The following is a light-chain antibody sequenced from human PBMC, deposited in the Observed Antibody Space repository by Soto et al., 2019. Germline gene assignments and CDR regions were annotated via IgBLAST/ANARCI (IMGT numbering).Light chain of an antibody. V-gene: IGKV3-20*01. J-gene: IGKJ1*01. CDR2: GAS. CDR1: QSVSNNY. CDR3: QQYGSSGT. Sequence: EIVLTQSPGTLSLSXGXXXXXSCXASQSVSNNYLAWYQQKPGQAPRLLIYGASNRATGIPDRFSGSGSGTDFTLTISRLEPEDFAVYYCQQYGSSGTFGQGTKVDIK.